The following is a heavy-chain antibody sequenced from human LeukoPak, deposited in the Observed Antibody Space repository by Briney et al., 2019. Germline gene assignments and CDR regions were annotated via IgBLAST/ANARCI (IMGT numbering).Heavy chain of an antibody. V-gene: IGHV4-59*08. J-gene: IGHJ4*02. CDR2: ISYSGST. Sequence: SETLSLTCSVSGGSISTYYWSWIRQPPGKGLEWIGYISYSGSTDYNPSLKSRVTISVDTSKNQFSLKLSSVTAADTAVYYCARGLGLTAVTEHYFDYWGQGTLVTVSS. CDR1: GGSISTYY. D-gene: IGHD4-17*01. CDR3: ARGLGLTAVTEHYFDY.